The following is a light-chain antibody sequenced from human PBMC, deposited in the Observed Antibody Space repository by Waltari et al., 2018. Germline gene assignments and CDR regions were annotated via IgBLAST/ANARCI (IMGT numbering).Light chain of an antibody. J-gene: IGKJ1*01. CDR2: DTS. CDR3: LQRSLWPWT. CDR1: PGVSGY. V-gene: IGKV3-11*01. Sequence: IVLTQSPDTLSLSPGERATLACRASPGVSGYLAWYQQKSGQAPRLLIYDTSKRVTGIPARFSGSGSGTDSTLTISSLEPEDFAIYYCLQRSLWPWTFGQGTKVEI.